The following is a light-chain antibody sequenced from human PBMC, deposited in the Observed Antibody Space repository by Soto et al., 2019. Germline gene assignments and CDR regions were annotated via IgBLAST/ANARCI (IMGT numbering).Light chain of an antibody. CDR1: QGIGND. Sequence: DIQMTQSPSSLSASVGDRVTITFRTSQGIGNDLGWYQQKPGKAPKRLIYAASSLQSGVPSRFSGSGSGTEFTLTISSLQPEDFATYYCLQHNTYPPKFGQGTKVDIK. J-gene: IGKJ1*01. CDR2: AAS. CDR3: LQHNTYPPK. V-gene: IGKV1-17*01.